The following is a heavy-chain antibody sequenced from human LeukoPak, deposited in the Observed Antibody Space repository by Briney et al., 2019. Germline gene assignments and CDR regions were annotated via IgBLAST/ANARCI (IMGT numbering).Heavy chain of an antibody. V-gene: IGHV4-4*07. CDR2: IYTSGST. CDR3: ARENSGSYREFDY. J-gene: IGHJ4*02. CDR1: GGSNSSYY. D-gene: IGHD1-26*01. Sequence: PSQTLSLTCTVSGGSNSSYYWSWIRQPAGKGLEWIGRIYTSGSTNYSASLKSRVSMSVDTSKNQFSLKLSSVTAADTAVFYCARENSGSYREFDYWGQGTLVTVSS.